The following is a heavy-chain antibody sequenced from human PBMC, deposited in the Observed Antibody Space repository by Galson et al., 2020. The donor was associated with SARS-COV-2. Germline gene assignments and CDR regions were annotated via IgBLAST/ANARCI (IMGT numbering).Heavy chain of an antibody. Sequence: QLGESLKISCAASGFTFSSYGMHWVRQAPGKGLEWVAVIWYDGSNKYYADSVKGRFTISRDNSKNTLYLQMNSLRAEDTAVYYCASGDWVGHTYYYYGMDVWGQGTTVTVSS. CDR1: GFTFSSYG. V-gene: IGHV3-33*01. J-gene: IGHJ6*02. D-gene: IGHD2-21*02. CDR2: IWYDGSNK. CDR3: ASGDWVGHTYYYYGMDV.